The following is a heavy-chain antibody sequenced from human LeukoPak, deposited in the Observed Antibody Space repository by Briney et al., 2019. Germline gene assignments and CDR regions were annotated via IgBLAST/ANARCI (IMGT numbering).Heavy chain of an antibody. Sequence: GGSLRLSCAASGFTFSDYYMSWIRQAPGKGLEWVSYISSSGSTIYYADSVKGRFTISRDNAKNSLYLQMNSLRAEDTAVYYCARDRGIAVAEAPAHGRDYYYGMDVWGQGTTVTVSS. CDR1: GFTFSDYY. V-gene: IGHV3-11*01. J-gene: IGHJ6*02. CDR3: ARDRGIAVAEAPAHGRDYYYGMDV. D-gene: IGHD6-19*01. CDR2: ISSSGSTI.